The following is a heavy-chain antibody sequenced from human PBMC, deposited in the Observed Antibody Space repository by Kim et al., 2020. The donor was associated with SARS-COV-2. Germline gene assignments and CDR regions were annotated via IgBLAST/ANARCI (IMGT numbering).Heavy chain of an antibody. D-gene: IGHD2-2*01. CDR2: IKRDGSGK. CDR1: GFTFSTHW. J-gene: IGHJ6*02. CDR3: AREGYCNSATCTYAMDV. Sequence: GGSLRLSCTASGFTFSTHWMSWVRQAPGKGLEWVANIKRDGSGKFYVDSVKGRFTISRDDAKNSRYLQMNSLRDEDTAVYYCAREGYCNSATCTYAMDVWGQGTTVTVSS. V-gene: IGHV3-7*05.